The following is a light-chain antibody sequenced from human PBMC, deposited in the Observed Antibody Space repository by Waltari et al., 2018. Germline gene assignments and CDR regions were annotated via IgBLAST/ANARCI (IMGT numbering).Light chain of an antibody. CDR1: QDISNY. CDR3: QQYNSYPWT. CDR2: DAS. Sequence: DIQMTQSPSSLSASVGDRVTITCQASQDISNYLNWYQQKPGKAPKLLIYDASNLETGVPSRFSGSGSGTDFTFTISSLQPEDIATYYCQQYNSYPWTFGQGTKLEIK. J-gene: IGKJ2*02. V-gene: IGKV1-33*01.